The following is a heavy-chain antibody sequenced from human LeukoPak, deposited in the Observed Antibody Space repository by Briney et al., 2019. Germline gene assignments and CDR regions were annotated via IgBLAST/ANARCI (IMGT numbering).Heavy chain of an antibody. CDR2: IYYSGST. CDR3: ARVYYYYYYMDV. Sequence: SETLSLTCTVSGGSISSSSYYWGWIRQPPGKGLEWIGSIYYSGSTYYNPSLKSRVTISVDTSQNQFSLKLSSVTAADTAVYYCARVYYYYYYMDVWGKGTTVTVSS. V-gene: IGHV4-39*07. CDR1: GGSISSSSYY. J-gene: IGHJ6*03.